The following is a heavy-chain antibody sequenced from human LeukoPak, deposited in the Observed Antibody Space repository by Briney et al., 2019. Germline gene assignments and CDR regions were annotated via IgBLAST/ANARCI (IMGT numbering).Heavy chain of an antibody. J-gene: IGHJ4*02. Sequence: SETLSLTCTVSGGSISSSSYYWGWIRQPPGKGLEWIGSIYYSGSTYYNPSLKSRVTISVDTSKDQFSLKLSSVTAADTAVYYCASTMSGSFDFDYWGQGTLVTVSS. CDR1: GGSISSSSYY. CDR2: IYYSGST. D-gene: IGHD1-26*01. V-gene: IGHV4-39*01. CDR3: ASTMSGSFDFDY.